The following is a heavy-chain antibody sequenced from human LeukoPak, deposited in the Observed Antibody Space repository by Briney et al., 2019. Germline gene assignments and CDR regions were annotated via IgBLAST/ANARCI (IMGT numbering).Heavy chain of an antibody. CDR2: IYNGDMT. V-gene: IGHV3-66*01. J-gene: IGHJ4*02. CDR3: ARANGGNMWRGHYFDC. D-gene: IGHD4-23*01. CDR1: GLTVSSNY. Sequence: GGSLRLSCAAPGLTVSSNYMSWVRQAPGKGLEWLSVIYNGDMTYYADSVKGRFTISRDNSKNTLYLQMNNLRAEDTAVYYCARANGGNMWRGHYFDCWGQGTLVTVSS.